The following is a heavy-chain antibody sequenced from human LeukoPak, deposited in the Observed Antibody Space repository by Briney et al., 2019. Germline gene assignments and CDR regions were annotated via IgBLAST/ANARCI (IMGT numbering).Heavy chain of an antibody. J-gene: IGHJ6*03. CDR1: GGPISSSSYY. CDR2: IYYSGST. V-gene: IGHV4-61*01. D-gene: IGHD3-10*01. CDR3: ARAVFGSYGSGSSYYYYYYMDV. Sequence: SETLSLTCTVSGGPISSSSYYWSWIRQPPGKGLEWIGYIYYSGSTNYNPSLKSRVTISVDTSKNQFSLKLSSVTAADTAVYYCARAVFGSYGSGSSYYYYYYMDVWGKGTTVTISS.